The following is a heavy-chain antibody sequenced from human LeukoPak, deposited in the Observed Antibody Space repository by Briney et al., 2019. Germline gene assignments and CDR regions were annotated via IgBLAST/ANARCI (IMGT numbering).Heavy chain of an antibody. CDR1: GGSISSGDYY. V-gene: IGHV4-30-4*08. CDR3: ARVSLGETVAEGHWVDP. D-gene: IGHD1-1*01. Sequence: SETLSLTCTVSGGSISSGDYYWSWIRQPPGKGLEWIGYIYYSGSTYYNPSLKSRVTISVDTSKNQFSLKLSSVTAADTAVYYCARVSLGETVAEGHWVDPWGQGTLVTVSS. CDR2: IYYSGST. J-gene: IGHJ5*02.